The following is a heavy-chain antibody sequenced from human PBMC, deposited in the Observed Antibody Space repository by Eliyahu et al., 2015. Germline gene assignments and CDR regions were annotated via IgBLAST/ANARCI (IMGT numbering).Heavy chain of an antibody. V-gene: IGHV4-39*07. CDR1: GGSIXXXTYX. J-gene: IGHJ5*02. CDR2: ISQSGTT. D-gene: IGHD5-12*01. Sequence: QLQLQESXPGLAKPSETLSLTCTVSGGSIXXXTYXGGWIRQSPGKGLEWIGGISQSGTTYYNPSLXSRVTISVDTSKNQFSLRLNSVTAADTAMYYCARAEGGGYSGWSPWFDPWGQGTLVTVSS. CDR3: ARAEGGGYSGWSPWFDP.